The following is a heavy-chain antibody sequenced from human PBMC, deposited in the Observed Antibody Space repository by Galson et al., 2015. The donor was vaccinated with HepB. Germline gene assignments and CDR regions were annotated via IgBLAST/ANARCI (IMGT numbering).Heavy chain of an antibody. V-gene: IGHV3-7*03. J-gene: IGHJ3*01. D-gene: IGHD4-23*01. CDR2: IKQDGRET. CDR1: EFSLGTYW. CDR3: ARDRKYYDGGTHYDAFDV. Sequence: SLRLSCAASEFSLGTYWMTWVRQFPGKGLEWVATIKQDGRETYYVDSVKGRFTISRDNAKDSLYLEMNSLRAEDTAIYYCARDRKYYDGGTHYDAFDVWGQGTMVTVSS.